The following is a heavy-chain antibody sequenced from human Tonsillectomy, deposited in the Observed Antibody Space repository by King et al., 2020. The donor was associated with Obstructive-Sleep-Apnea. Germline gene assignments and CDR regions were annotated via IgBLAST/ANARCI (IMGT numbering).Heavy chain of an antibody. CDR3: ARWYYGDYWGDYFDY. D-gene: IGHD4-17*01. J-gene: IGHJ4*02. CDR1: GYTFTSYG. Sequence: QLVQSGAEVKKPGASVKVSCKASGYTFTSYGISWVRQAPGQGLEWVGWISAYNGNTNYAQKLQGRVTMTPDTSTSTAYMELRSLRSDDTAVYYCARWYYGDYWGDYFDYWGQGTLVTVSS. CDR2: ISAYNGNT. V-gene: IGHV1-18*04.